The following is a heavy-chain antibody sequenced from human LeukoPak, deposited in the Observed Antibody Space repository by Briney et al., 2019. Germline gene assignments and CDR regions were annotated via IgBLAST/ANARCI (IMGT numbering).Heavy chain of an antibody. CDR3: ARVSSGYCFDY. CDR1: GFTVSSNY. CDR2: IYSGGST. D-gene: IGHD3-22*01. Sequence: GGSLRLSCAASGFTVSSNYMSWVRQAPGKGLEWVSVIYSGGSTYHADSVKGRFTISRDNSKNTLYLQMNSLRAEDTAVYYCARVSSGYCFDYWGQGTLVTVSS. J-gene: IGHJ4*02. V-gene: IGHV3-53*01.